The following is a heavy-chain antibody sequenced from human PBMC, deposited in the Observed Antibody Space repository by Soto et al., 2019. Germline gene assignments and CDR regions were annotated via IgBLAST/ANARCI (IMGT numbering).Heavy chain of an antibody. V-gene: IGHV3-11*01. J-gene: IGHJ4*02. CDR1: GFTFSDYY. Sequence: QVQLVESGGGLVKPGGSLRLSCAASGFTFSDYYMSWIRQAPGKGLEWVSYIRSSGSTIYYADSVKGRFTISRDNAKKSLYRQMNSLRAEDTAVYYCTRDPAGYHPLLYYWCQRTLVTVSA. CDR3: TRDPAGYHPLLYY. CDR2: IRSSGSTI. D-gene: IGHD2-2*01.